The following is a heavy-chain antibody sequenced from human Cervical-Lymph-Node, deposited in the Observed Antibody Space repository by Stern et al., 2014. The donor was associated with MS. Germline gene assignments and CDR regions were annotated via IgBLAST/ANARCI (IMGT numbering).Heavy chain of an antibody. CDR3: ARVEDCGGDCYPYYYYGMDV. V-gene: IGHV1-3*01. D-gene: IGHD2-21*02. J-gene: IGHJ6*02. CDR1: GYTFTSYA. CDR2: INAGNGNT. Sequence: QVQLVQSGAEVKKPGASVKVSSKASGYTFTSYAMHWVRQAPGHRLEWMGWINAGNGNTKYSQKFQDRVTITRDTSASTAYMELSSLRSEDTAVYYCARVEDCGGDCYPYYYYGMDVWGQGTTVTVSS.